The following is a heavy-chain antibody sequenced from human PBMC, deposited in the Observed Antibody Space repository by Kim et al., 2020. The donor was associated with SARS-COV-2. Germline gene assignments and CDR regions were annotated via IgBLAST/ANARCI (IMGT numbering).Heavy chain of an antibody. J-gene: IGHJ5*02. CDR1: GFTFRAYC. CDR2: INGDGSTT. D-gene: IGHD3-22*01. Sequence: GGSLRLSCAASGFTFRAYCMHWVRQAPGKGLVWVSRINGDGSTTNYADSVKGRFTISRDNAKNTLYLQLNSLRAEDTAVYYCARRYFDSRGYESFDPWGQGTLVTVSS. V-gene: IGHV3-74*01. CDR3: ARRYFDSRGYESFDP.